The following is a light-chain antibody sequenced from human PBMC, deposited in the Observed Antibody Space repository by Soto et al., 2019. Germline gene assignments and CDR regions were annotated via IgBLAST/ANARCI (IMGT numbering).Light chain of an antibody. CDR2: GAS. CDR1: ENVRTF. V-gene: IGKV3-11*01. CDR3: QQHSHWPPWT. J-gene: IGKJ1*01. Sequence: VLTQSPATLSLSPGERATLSCRASENVRTFVDWYQQKPGQAPRLLIYGASNRATDIPARFSDSGSGTDFTITISKLEPEDFAVYYCQQHSHWPPWTFGQGTRVEIQ.